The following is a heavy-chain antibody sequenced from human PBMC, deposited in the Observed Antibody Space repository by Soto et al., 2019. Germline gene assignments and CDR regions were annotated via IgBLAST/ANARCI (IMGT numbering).Heavy chain of an antibody. CDR2: IYYSGTT. J-gene: IGHJ5*02. Sequence: SETLSLTCTVSGGSISSGDYYWSWIRQPPGKGLEWIGQIYYSGTTYYNPSLKSRGTISVDTSKNQFSLKLSSVTAADTAVYYCARVQFEPLVLDPLGQRTLLTVSS. CDR1: GGSISSGDYY. D-gene: IGHD6-6*01. V-gene: IGHV4-30-4*01. CDR3: ARVQFEPLVLDP.